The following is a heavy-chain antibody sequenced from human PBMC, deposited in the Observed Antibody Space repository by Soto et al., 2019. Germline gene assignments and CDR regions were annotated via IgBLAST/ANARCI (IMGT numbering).Heavy chain of an antibody. CDR1: GFTFINYV. Sequence: PWGSLRLSCAASGFTFINYVIHFFRHSPGKGLEYVSAISSNGGSTYYADSVKGRFTISRDNSKNTLYLQMGSLRAEDMAVYYCARGSSSLRHAFDIWGQGTMVTVSS. CDR2: ISSNGGST. J-gene: IGHJ3*02. V-gene: IGHV3-64*02. CDR3: ARGSSSLRHAFDI. D-gene: IGHD6-6*01.